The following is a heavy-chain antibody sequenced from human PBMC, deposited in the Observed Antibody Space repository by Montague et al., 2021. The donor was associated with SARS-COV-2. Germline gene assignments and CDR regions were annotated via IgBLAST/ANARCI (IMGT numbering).Heavy chain of an antibody. V-gene: IGHV4-39*01. CDR2: IYYSGST. J-gene: IGHJ3*02. Sequence: SETLSLTCAVSGGSISSSNYSRGWIRQPPGKGLEWIGSIYYSGSTYYTPSLKSRVTISVDTSKNQFSLRLSSVTAADTAVYYCARHSGRDTIFVVVIIFGAFDTGGQGTMVTVSS. CDR3: ARHSGRDTIFVVVIIFGAFDT. D-gene: IGHD3-3*01. CDR1: GGSISSSNYS.